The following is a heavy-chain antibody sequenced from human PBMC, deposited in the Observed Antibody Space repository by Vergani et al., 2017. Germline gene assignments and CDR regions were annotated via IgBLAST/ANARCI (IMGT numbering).Heavy chain of an antibody. CDR1: GFSLNTYW. D-gene: IGHD1-1*01. V-gene: IGHV3-74*03. CDR2: IDEYGNRA. CDR3: VRTEYGTGIACNTRFDS. J-gene: IGHJ5*01. Sequence: EVQLVESGGGSVQSGGSLRLSCVVSGFSLNTYWMHGVRQVTGKGVMWVASIDEYGNRATYGDFETGRFTISRDNAKNTVFLQMNNLRAKDAGVYYCVRTEYGTGIACNTRFDSWGQGALVTVSS.